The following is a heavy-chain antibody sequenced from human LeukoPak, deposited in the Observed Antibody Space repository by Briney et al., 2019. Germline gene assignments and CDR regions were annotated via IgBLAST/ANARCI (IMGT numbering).Heavy chain of an antibody. D-gene: IGHD3-16*01. J-gene: IGHJ4*02. CDR3: ARRPGGGSIDY. CDR2: IHYSGST. CDR1: GASISSGSYF. V-gene: IGHV4-39*01. Sequence: PSETLSLTSTVSGASISSGSYFWGWIRQPPGRGLEWIASIHYSGSTYCNPSLKSRATLSLDTSKNQFSLNLSSVTAPDTAVYYCARRPGGGSIDYWGQGTLVTVSS.